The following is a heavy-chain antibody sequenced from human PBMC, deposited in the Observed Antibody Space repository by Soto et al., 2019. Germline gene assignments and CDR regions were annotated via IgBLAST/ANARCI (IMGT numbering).Heavy chain of an antibody. Sequence: PSETLSRTCGVPGGTVASSHRWSWVRQSPGRGLEWIGNVYHTGDTNFNPSLRSRVTFSVDKSNNQFSLRLTSVTAADTAVYFCAREIVTAGGNNYFHPWGPGTLVTVSP. CDR3: AREIVTAGGNNYFHP. CDR1: GGTVASSHR. D-gene: IGHD2-21*02. CDR2: VYHTGDT. V-gene: IGHV4-4*02. J-gene: IGHJ5*02.